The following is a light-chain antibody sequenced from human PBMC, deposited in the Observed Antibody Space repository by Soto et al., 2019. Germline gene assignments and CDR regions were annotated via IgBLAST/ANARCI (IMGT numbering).Light chain of an antibody. CDR2: AAS. J-gene: IGKJ1*01. Sequence: EIVLTQSPATLSLSPGERATLSCRASQSVGRSLAWYQQKPGRAPRLLISAASNRATGIPARLSGSGSGTDFTLTISSLDPEDFAVYYCQQRLNWRTFGKETKVEIK. V-gene: IGKV3-11*01. CDR3: QQRLNWRT. CDR1: QSVGRS.